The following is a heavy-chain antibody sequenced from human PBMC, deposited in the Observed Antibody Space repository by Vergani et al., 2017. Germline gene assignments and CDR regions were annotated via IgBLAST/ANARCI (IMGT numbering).Heavy chain of an antibody. J-gene: IGHJ3*02. V-gene: IGHV5-51*01. CDR3: ARRGERWLQSDAFDI. CDR1: GYSFTSYW. D-gene: IGHD5-24*01. Sequence: EVQLVQSGAEVKKPGESLKISCKGSGYSFTSYWIGWVRQMPGKGLEWMGFIYPGDSDTRYSPSFQGQVTISADKSISTAYLQWSSLKASDTAMYYCARRGERWLQSDAFDIWGQGTMVTVSS. CDR2: IYPGDSDT.